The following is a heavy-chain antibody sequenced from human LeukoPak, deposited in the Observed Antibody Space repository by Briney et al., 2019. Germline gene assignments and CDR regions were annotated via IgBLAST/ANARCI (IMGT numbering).Heavy chain of an antibody. D-gene: IGHD6-19*01. Sequence: ASVKVSCKASGYTFTSYYMHWVRQAPGQGLEWMGIINPSGGSTSYAQKFQGRVTMTTDTSTSTAYMELRSLRSDDTAVYYCARDTGVSWRVQWLVGEYWGQGTLVTVSS. CDR2: INPSGGST. CDR1: GYTFTSYY. CDR3: ARDTGVSWRVQWLVGEY. V-gene: IGHV1-46*01. J-gene: IGHJ4*02.